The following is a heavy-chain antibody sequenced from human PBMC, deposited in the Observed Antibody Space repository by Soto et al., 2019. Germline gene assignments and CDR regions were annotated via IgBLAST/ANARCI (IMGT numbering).Heavy chain of an antibody. CDR1: GFTFSSYD. J-gene: IGHJ4*02. D-gene: IGHD1-1*01. V-gene: IGHV3-13*01. CDR3: ARDWRDGVGY. CDR2: IGTAGDT. Sequence: EVQLVESGGGLVQPGGSLRLSCAASGFTFSSYDMHWVRQATGKGLEWVSAIGTAGDTYYPGSVKGRFTISRDNAKNSLYLQMNSLRAEDTAVYYCARDWRDGVGYWGQGTLVTVSS.